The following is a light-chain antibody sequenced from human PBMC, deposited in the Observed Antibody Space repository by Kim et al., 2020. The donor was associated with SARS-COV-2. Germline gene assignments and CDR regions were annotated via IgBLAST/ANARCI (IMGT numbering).Light chain of an antibody. V-gene: IGLV4-69*01. CDR1: NGHCNYS. J-gene: IGLJ3*02. CDR2: VNSDGSH. Sequence: ARINTTCTPSNGHCNYSNAWHQKQPAKGPRYLMKVNSDGSHSKGDGIPVRVSGSSSGAERYLTTPSLQADDEADYYCQTWGPGIRVFGGGTQLTVL. CDR3: QTWGPGIRV.